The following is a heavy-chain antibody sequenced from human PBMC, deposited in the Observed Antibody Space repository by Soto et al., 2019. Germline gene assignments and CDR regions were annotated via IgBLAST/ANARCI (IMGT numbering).Heavy chain of an antibody. CDR2: IYRTGST. J-gene: IGHJ4*02. D-gene: IGHD1-7*01. CDR1: GGSFTSNNW. V-gene: IGHV4-4*02. CDR3: ASRDPGTSVDY. Sequence: PSETLSLTCAVSGGSFTSNNWWTWVRQPPGQGLEWIGEIYRTGSTNYNPTLKSRVTISLDKSENQFSLKVTSLTAADTAVYYCASRDPGTSVDYWGQGTLVTVSS.